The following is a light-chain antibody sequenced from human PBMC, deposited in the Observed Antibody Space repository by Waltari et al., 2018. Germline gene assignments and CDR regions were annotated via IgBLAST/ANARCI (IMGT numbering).Light chain of an antibody. V-gene: IGLV2-23*02. CDR2: EVN. J-gene: IGLJ2*01. CDR1: SGDVGSYKL. CDR3: CSYAGGSVI. Sequence: QSGLTQPASVSGSPGQSITISCTGRSGDVGSYKLFSWYQRHPGKAPKLIISEVNERPSGVSNRFSGSKSGNTASLTISGLQAEDEADYYCCSYAGGSVIFGGGTKLTVL.